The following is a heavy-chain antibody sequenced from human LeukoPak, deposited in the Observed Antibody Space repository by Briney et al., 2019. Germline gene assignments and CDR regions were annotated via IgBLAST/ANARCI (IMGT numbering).Heavy chain of an antibody. CDR3: ARDSLGYSSGWEDY. Sequence: SETLSLTCTVSGGSISSYYWSWIRQPAGKALEWIGRIYTSENTNYNPSLKSRVTMPVDTSKNQLSLKLSSVTAADTAVYYCARDSLGYSSGWEDYWGQGTLVTVSS. CDR1: GGSISSYY. D-gene: IGHD6-19*01. J-gene: IGHJ4*02. V-gene: IGHV4-4*07. CDR2: IYTSENT.